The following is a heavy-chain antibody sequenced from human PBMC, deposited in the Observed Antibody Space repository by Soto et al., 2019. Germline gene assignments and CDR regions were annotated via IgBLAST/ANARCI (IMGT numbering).Heavy chain of an antibody. CDR3: ARSQGSSTSLEIYYYYYYGMDV. CDR2: IIPISETI. D-gene: IGHD2-2*01. J-gene: IGHJ6*02. V-gene: IGHV1-69*13. CDR1: GGTFGSYA. Sequence: SVKVSCKASGGTFGSYAMSWVRQAPGQGLERKGGIIPISETINYAQKFQGRVTITADESKSTAYMELSSLRSEDTAVYYCARSQGSSTSLEIYYYYYYGMDVWGQGTTVTVSS.